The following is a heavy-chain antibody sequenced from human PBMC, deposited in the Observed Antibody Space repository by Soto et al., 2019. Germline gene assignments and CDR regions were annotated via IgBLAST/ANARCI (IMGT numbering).Heavy chain of an antibody. CDR1: GGSISSGGYY. CDR3: ARDRYFDPYYYGMDV. V-gene: IGHV4-31*03. Sequence: SETLSLTCTVSGGSISSGGYYWSWIRQHPGKGLEWIGYIYYSGSTYYNPSLKSRVTISVDTSKNQFSLKLSSVTAADTAVYYCARDRYFDPYYYGMDVWGQGTTVTVSS. CDR2: IYYSGST. D-gene: IGHD3-9*01. J-gene: IGHJ6*02.